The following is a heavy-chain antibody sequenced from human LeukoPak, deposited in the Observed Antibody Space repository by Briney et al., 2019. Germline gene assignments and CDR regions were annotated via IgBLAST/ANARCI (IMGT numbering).Heavy chain of an antibody. D-gene: IGHD6-19*01. J-gene: IGHJ4*02. CDR2: LNPDGSKK. V-gene: IGHV3-7*01. Sequence: PGGSLRLSCGASGFRFSRHWINWVRQAPGKGLEWVANLNPDGSKKYYADSMKGRFTISRDNARNSLYLQMNNLRAEDTAVYYCARSPAPVAGTLGFDYWGQGTLVTVSS. CDR1: GFRFSRHW. CDR3: ARSPAPVAGTLGFDY.